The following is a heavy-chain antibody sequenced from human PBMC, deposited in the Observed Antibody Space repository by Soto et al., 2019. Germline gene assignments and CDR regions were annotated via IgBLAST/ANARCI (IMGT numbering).Heavy chain of an antibody. CDR1: GYTFTSYG. CDR2: ISAYNGNT. D-gene: IGHD3-9*01. J-gene: IGHJ4*02. V-gene: IGHV1-18*01. Sequence: ASVKVSCKASGYTFTSYGISWVRQAPGQGLEWMGWISAYNGNTNYAQKLQGRVTMTTDTSTSTAYMELRSLRSDDTAVYYCASSSYYDILTGPLDYWGQGTLVTVS. CDR3: ASSSYYDILTGPLDY.